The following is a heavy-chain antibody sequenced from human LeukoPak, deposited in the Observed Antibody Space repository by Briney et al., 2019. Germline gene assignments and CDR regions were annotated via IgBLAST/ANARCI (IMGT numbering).Heavy chain of an antibody. V-gene: IGHV3-48*03. J-gene: IGHJ4*02. CDR3: ARERTTIVSGTTIGAY. D-gene: IGHD2/OR15-2a*01. CDR1: GFTFSSYE. Sequence: PGGSLRLSCAASGFTFSSYEMNWVRQAPGKGLEWISYITGSGDTIYYADSVKGRFTISRDNAKNSLYLRMNSLRADDTAVYYCARERTTIVSGTTIGAYWGQGTLVTVSS. CDR2: ITGSGDTI.